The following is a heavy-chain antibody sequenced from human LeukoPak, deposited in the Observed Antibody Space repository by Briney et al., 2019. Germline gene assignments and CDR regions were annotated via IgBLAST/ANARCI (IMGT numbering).Heavy chain of an antibody. J-gene: IGHJ4*02. D-gene: IGHD5-24*01. CDR3: ARGSRDRRQQFDY. CDR2: VNHSGTT. CDR1: GGSFSGYY. Sequence: SETLSLTCAVYGGSFSGYYWSWIRQPPGKGLEWIGEVNHSGTTNYNPSLKSRVTISVDTSKNQFSLDLISVTAADTAVYYCARGSRDRRQQFDYWGQGTLVTVSS. V-gene: IGHV4-34*01.